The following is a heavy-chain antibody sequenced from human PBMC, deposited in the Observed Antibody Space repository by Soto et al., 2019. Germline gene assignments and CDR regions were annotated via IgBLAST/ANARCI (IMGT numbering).Heavy chain of an antibody. CDR3: ARSLLQGDF. V-gene: IGHV1-46*01. J-gene: IGHJ4*02. Sequence: QVQLVQSGAEVKKPGASVKISCKASGYTFIHYYRHWVRQAPGQGLEWMAIINPNGGSTNYAQKFQGRVTVTSDTSTTTVSMELNSLESADTAVYCCARSLLQGDFWGQGTLVTVSS. CDR2: INPNGGST. D-gene: IGHD2-21*01. CDR1: GYTFIHYY.